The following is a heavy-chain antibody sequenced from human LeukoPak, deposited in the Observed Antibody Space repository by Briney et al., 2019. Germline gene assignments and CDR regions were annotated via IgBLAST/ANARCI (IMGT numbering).Heavy chain of an antibody. V-gene: IGHV4-34*01. Sequence: PGGSLRLSCAASGFTFSSYSMNWVRQAPGKGLEWIGEINHSGSTNYNPSLKSRVTISVDTSKNQFSLKLTSVTAADTAVYYCARVSGTAGWGQGTLVTVSS. D-gene: IGHD1-7*01. J-gene: IGHJ4*02. CDR1: GFTFSSYS. CDR2: INHSGST. CDR3: ARVSGTAG.